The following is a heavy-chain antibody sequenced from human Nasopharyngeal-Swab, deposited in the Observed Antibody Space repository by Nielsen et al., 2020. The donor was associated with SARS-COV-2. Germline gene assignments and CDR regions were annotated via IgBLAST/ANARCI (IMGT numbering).Heavy chain of an antibody. D-gene: IGHD3-22*01. CDR1: GGSISSYY. V-gene: IGHV4-59*01. CDR3: ARESYYDSSGYRRVFDY. CDR2: IYYSGST. J-gene: IGHJ4*02. Sequence: SETLSLTCTVSGGSISSYYWSWIRQPPGKGLEWIGYIYYSGSTNYNPSLKNRVTISVDTSKNQFSLKLSSVTAADTAVYYCARESYYDSSGYRRVFDYWGQGTLVTVSS.